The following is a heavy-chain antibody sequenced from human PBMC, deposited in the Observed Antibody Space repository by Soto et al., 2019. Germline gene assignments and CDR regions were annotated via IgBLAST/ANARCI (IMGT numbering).Heavy chain of an antibody. J-gene: IGHJ4*02. CDR2: IWFDGSYE. CDR1: GFIFSNYA. D-gene: IGHD3-10*01. Sequence: HVQLVESGGGVVQPGRSLRLSCEASGFIFSNYAMHWVRQAPGQGLEWVALIWFDGSYENYAESVKGRFTISRDNFKNTLYFQMNSLRVEDTAVYFCARGTGSGSFLIDYWGQGTLVTVSS. V-gene: IGHV3-33*01. CDR3: ARGTGSGSFLIDY.